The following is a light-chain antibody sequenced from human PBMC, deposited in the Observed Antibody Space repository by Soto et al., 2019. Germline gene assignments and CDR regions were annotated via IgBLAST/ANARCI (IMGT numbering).Light chain of an antibody. CDR3: SSYTSNTNYV. V-gene: IGLV2-14*01. CDR1: SSDVGYYNY. J-gene: IGLJ1*01. Sequence: QSALTKPASVSGSPGQSITISCTGTSSDVGYYNYVSWYQQHPGKAPKLMIYEVTNRPSGVSNRFSGSKSGNTASLTISGLQAEDEADYYCSSYTSNTNYVFGTGTKVTVL. CDR2: EVT.